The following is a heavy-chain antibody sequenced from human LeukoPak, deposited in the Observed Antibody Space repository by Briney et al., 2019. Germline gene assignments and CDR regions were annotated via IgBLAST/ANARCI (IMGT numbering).Heavy chain of an antibody. CDR2: IYSSGST. CDR3: ARESGGSSWYYEEYWFDP. J-gene: IGHJ5*02. Sequence: PSETLSLTCRVSGVSISSGSNYWGWIRQPPGKTLEWIGSIYSSGSTYYNSSLKSRVIILIDTAKNHFSLKLSSVTAADTAVYYCARESGGSSWYYEEYWFDPWGQGTLVTVSS. V-gene: IGHV4-39*07. CDR1: GVSISSGSNY. D-gene: IGHD6-13*01.